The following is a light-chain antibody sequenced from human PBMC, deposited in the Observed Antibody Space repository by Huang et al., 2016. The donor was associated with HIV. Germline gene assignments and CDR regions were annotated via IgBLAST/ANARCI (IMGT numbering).Light chain of an antibody. J-gene: IGKJ2*01. CDR2: GAS. Sequence: DIQMTQSPSSLSASVGDRVTITCRASQSIGNYLNWDQQKPGKAPKLMIYGASSLQSGVQSRFSGSGSGTDVILTISSLQPEDFATYYCQQSYNTPRTFGQGTKLEIK. CDR3: QQSYNTPRT. V-gene: IGKV1-39*01. CDR1: QSIGNY.